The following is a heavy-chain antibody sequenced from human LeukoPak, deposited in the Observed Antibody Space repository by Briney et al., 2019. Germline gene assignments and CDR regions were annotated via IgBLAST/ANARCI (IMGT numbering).Heavy chain of an antibody. Sequence: GGSLRLSCAASGFTFSSAWMSWVRQAPGKGLEWVGRIKSKTDGGTTDYAAPVEGRFTISRDDSKNTLYLQMNSLKTEDTAVYYCTTGSPVYCSGGSCYPTPWGQGTLVTVSS. V-gene: IGHV3-15*01. D-gene: IGHD2-15*01. CDR3: TTGSPVYCSGGSCYPTP. CDR1: GFTFSSAW. CDR2: IKSKTDGGTT. J-gene: IGHJ5*02.